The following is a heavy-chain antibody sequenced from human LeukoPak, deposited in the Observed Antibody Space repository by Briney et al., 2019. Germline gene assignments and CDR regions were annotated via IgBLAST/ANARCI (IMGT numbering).Heavy chain of an antibody. J-gene: IGHJ4*02. CDR1: GDSISSNTYH. V-gene: IGHV4-39*01. D-gene: IGHD6-19*01. CDR2: INYSGNT. CDR3: ARRSRSSGGRVYYFDY. Sequence: SETLSLTCTVSGDSISSNTYHWSWIRQPPGKGLEWIVNINYSGNTYYNMSLKGRVTISVDTSKNQFSLNLTSVTAADTAMYYCARRSRSSGGRVYYFDYWGQGTLVTVSS.